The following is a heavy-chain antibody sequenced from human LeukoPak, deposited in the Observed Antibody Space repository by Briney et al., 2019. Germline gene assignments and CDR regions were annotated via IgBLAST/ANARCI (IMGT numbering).Heavy chain of an antibody. V-gene: IGHV1-69*04. CDR2: IIPILGVA. CDR1: GGTFSSYA. CDR3: ARVATMETFDY. D-gene: IGHD5-12*01. J-gene: IGHJ4*02. Sequence: SVKVSCKASGGTFSSYAISWVRQAPGQGLEWMGRIIPILGVANYAQKFQGRVTITADKSTSTAYMELSSLRSEDTAVYYCARVATMETFDYWGQGTLVTVSS.